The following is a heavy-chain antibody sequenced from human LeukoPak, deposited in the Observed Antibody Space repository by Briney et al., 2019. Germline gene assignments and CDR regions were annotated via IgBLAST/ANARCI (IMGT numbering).Heavy chain of an antibody. CDR2: INHSGST. D-gene: IGHD2-2*01. J-gene: IGHJ4*02. V-gene: IGHV4-34*01. CDR3: ARGLARSSQPHKRGRDLGSYYFDY. CDR1: GGSFSGYY. Sequence: SETLSLTCAVYGGSFSGYYWSWIRQPPGKGLEWIGEINHSGSTNYNPSLKSRVTISVDTSKNQFSLKLSSVTAADTAVYYCARGLARSSQPHKRGRDLGSYYFDYWGQGTLVTVSS.